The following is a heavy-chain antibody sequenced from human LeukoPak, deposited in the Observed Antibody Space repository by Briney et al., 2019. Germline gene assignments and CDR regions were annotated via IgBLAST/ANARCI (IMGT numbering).Heavy chain of an antibody. J-gene: IGHJ4*02. D-gene: IGHD2-2*01. V-gene: IGHV3-48*01. CDR3: ARDDEYYCSSTSCLTKPFDY. CDR1: GFTFSSYS. Sequence: GGSLRLSCAASGFTFSSYSMNWVRQAPGKGLEWVSYISSSSSTIYYADSVKGRFTISRDNAKNSLYLQMNSLRAEDTAVYYCARDDEYYCSSTSCLTKPFDYWGQGTLVTVSS. CDR2: ISSSSSTI.